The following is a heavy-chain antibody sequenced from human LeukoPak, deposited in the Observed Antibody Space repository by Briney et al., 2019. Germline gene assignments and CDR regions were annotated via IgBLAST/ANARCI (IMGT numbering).Heavy chain of an antibody. J-gene: IGHJ4*02. CDR3: ARDQQYCSSTGCYSNFDY. Sequence: SETLSLTCTVSGGSISSGGYYWSWIRQHPGKGLEWIGYIYYSGSTYYNPSLKSRVTISVDTSKNQFSLKLSSVTAADTAVYYCARDQQYCSSTGCYSNFDYWGQGTLVTVSS. D-gene: IGHD2-2*01. CDR1: GGSISSGGYY. CDR2: IYYSGST. V-gene: IGHV4-31*03.